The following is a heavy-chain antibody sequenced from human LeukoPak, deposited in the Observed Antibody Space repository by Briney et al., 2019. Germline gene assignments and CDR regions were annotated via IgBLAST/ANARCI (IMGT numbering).Heavy chain of an antibody. J-gene: IGHJ4*02. Sequence: PGGSLRLSCAASGFTFSSYWMSWVRQAPGKGLEWVANIKKDGSEKYYVDSVKGRFTISRDNAKNSLYLQMNSLRAEDTAVYYCAREMADCGGDCPYYFDYWGQGTLVTVSS. CDR2: IKKDGSEK. CDR1: GFTFSSYW. D-gene: IGHD2-21*02. CDR3: AREMADCGGDCPYYFDY. V-gene: IGHV3-7*01.